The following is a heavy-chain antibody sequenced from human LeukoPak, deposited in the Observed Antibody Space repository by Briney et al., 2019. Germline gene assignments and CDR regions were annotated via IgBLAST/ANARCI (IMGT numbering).Heavy chain of an antibody. V-gene: IGHV5-51*01. J-gene: IGHJ4*02. D-gene: IGHD2/OR15-2a*01. CDR3: VTGSRGDFYVPAHN. CDR1: GYTFAKDW. CDR2: IYPGDSDI. Sequence: GESLKISCKGSGYTFAKDWIGWVRQTPDKGLEWMAMIYPGDSDIRYSPSFQGQVSISVDKSISTAYLQWSSLKASDTAMYYCVTGSRGDFYVPAHNWGQGNLVTVSA.